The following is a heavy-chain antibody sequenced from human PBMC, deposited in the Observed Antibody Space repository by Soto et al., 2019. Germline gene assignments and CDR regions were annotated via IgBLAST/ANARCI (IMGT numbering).Heavy chain of an antibody. CDR2: ISGGGETT. CDR1: GFTFSKYA. Sequence: EGQLLESGGGLVQPGGSLRLSCAASGFTFSKYAMSWVRQAPGKGLEWVSGISGGGETTYYADSVKGRFTISRDISKNTLYLQMNSLRAEDTAIYYCANSLSSTWYISPDYWGQGTLVTVSS. J-gene: IGHJ4*02. V-gene: IGHV3-23*01. D-gene: IGHD6-13*01. CDR3: ANSLSSTWYISPDY.